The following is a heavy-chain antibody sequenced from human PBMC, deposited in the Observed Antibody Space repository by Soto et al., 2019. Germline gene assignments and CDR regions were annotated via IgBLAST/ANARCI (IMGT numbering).Heavy chain of an antibody. CDR2: TIPILSMS. CDR3: ATSYGSGSQAFDY. CDR1: GDTFSSYT. D-gene: IGHD3-10*01. Sequence: QVHLVQSGAELKKPGSSVRVSCKASGDTFSSYTINWVRQAPGLGLEWMGRTIPILSMSNYALKFQGRITITADKSTSTAYMELSSLRSEDTAMYYCATSYGSGSQAFDYWGQGALVTVSS. J-gene: IGHJ4*02. V-gene: IGHV1-69*02.